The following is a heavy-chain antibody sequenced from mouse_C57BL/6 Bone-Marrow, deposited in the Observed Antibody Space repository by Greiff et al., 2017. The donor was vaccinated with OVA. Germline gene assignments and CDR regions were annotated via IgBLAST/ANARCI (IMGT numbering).Heavy chain of an antibody. V-gene: IGHV1-5*01. D-gene: IGHD1-1*01. CDR1: GYTFTSYW. Sequence: EVQLQQSGTELARPGASVKMSCKTSGYTFTSYWMHWVKQRPGQGLEWIGAIYPGNSDTSYNQKFKGKAKLTAVTSASTAYMELSSLTNEDSAVYYCTGYYGSSPYYWGQGTTLTVSS. J-gene: IGHJ2*01. CDR2: IYPGNSDT. CDR3: TGYYGSSPYY.